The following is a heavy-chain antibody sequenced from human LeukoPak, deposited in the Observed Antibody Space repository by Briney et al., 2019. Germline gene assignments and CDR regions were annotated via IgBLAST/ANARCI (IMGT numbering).Heavy chain of an antibody. D-gene: IGHD5/OR15-5a*01. V-gene: IGHV1-2*02. CDR1: GGTFSSYA. CDR3: ARQSLRNFDY. J-gene: IGHJ4*02. CDR2: INPNTGDT. Sequence: GSSVKVSCKASGGTFSSYAISWVRQALGQGLEWMGWINPNTGDTKYAQKFQGRVTMTRDTSISTAYMELSRLRSDDTTVYYCARQSLRNFDYWGQGTLVTVSS.